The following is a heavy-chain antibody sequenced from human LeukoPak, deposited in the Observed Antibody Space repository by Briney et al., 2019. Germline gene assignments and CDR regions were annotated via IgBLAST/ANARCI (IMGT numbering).Heavy chain of an antibody. J-gene: IGHJ4*02. V-gene: IGHV3-30*02. D-gene: IGHD3-10*01. CDR1: GFSFSSHA. CDR3: AKRTSGLVRGVISYFDY. CDR2: ISYDGSTK. Sequence: SGGSLRLSCAASGFSFSSHAMHWVRQAPGKGLEWVAFISYDGSTKTYADSVKGRFTTSRDISLHLQMNSLRAEDTAVYYCAKRTSGLVRGVISYFDYWGQGTLVTVSS.